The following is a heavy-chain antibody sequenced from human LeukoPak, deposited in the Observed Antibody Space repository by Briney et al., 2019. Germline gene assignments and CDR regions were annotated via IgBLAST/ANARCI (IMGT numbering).Heavy chain of an antibody. CDR3: ARVLTDYMDV. Sequence: ASVKVSCKASGYTFTAYYMHWVRQAPGQGLEWMGWINPNSGDTNYAQKFQGRVNMTRDTSISTAYMELSRLRSDDTAVYYCARVLTDYMDVWGKGTTVTVSS. CDR1: GYTFTAYY. CDR2: INPNSGDT. J-gene: IGHJ6*03. V-gene: IGHV1-2*02.